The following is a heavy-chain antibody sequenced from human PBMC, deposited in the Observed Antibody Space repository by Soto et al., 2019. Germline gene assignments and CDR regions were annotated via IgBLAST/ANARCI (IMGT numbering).Heavy chain of an antibody. Sequence: SETLSLTCTVSGGSVSGNVYWSWIRQPPGKVLEWIGYTYYRGGAKYNPSLNSRVTMSVDTSKHQFSLRLNLVTTTATAVYYCARVLDQARTHANSYFDYWGQGTLVTVSS. CDR2: TYYRGGA. V-gene: IGHV4-61*01. D-gene: IGHD2-8*01. CDR3: ARVLDQARTHANSYFDY. J-gene: IGHJ4*02. CDR1: GGSVSGNVY.